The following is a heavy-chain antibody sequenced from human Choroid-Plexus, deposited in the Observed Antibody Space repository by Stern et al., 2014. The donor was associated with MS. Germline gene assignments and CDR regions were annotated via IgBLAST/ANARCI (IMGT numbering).Heavy chain of an antibody. J-gene: IGHJ5*02. D-gene: IGHD2/OR15-2a*01. Sequence: VQLVESGGGVVQPGRPLRLSCVASGFTFGSCAMHWVRQAPGKGLEWVAGVSYDGSNKYYSYSVKGPFTISRDDSQNTLYMQMSSLRPEDTAVYYCAKDRQYLTYFFDHWGQGSLVTVSS. CDR1: GFTFGSCA. CDR3: AKDRQYLTYFFDH. CDR2: VSYDGSNK. V-gene: IGHV3-30*18.